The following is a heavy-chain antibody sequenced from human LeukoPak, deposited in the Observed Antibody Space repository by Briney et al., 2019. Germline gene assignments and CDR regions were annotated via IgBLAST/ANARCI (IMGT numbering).Heavy chain of an antibody. CDR3: TRHVRYCSSTSCPGGYFYYGMDV. J-gene: IGHJ6*02. D-gene: IGHD2-2*01. CDR2: IRSKANSYAT. CDR1: GFTFSGSA. V-gene: IGHV3-73*01. Sequence: PGGSLKLSCAASGFTFSGSAMHWGRQASGKGLEWVGRIRSKANSYATAYAASVKGRFTISRDDSKNTAYLQMNSLKTEDTAVYYCTRHVRYCSSTSCPGGYFYYGMDVWGRGTPVTVSS.